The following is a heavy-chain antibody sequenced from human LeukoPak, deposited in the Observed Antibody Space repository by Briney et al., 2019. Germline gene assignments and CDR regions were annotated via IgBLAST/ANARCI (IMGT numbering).Heavy chain of an antibody. Sequence: GASVKVSCKASGYTFTGYYMHWVRQAPGQGLEWMGWISAYNGNTNYAQKLQGRVTMTTDTSTSTAYMELRSLRSDDTAVYYCARERDSSGYPYNWFDPWGQGTLVTVSS. CDR1: GYTFTGYY. CDR2: ISAYNGNT. V-gene: IGHV1-18*04. D-gene: IGHD3-22*01. J-gene: IGHJ5*02. CDR3: ARERDSSGYPYNWFDP.